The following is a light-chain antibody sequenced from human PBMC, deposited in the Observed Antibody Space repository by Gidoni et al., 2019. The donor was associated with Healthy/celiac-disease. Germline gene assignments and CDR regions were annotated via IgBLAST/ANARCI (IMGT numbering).Light chain of an antibody. CDR2: DVS. CDR3: CSYAGIVV. V-gene: IGLV2-11*01. Sequence: QSALTQPRSVSGSPGQSVTISCTGTSSDVGGYNYVSWYQQHPGKAPKLMIYDVSKQPSGVPDRFSGSKSGNTASLTISGLQAEDEADYYCCSYAGIVVFGGGTKLTVL. CDR1: SSDVGGYNY. J-gene: IGLJ2*01.